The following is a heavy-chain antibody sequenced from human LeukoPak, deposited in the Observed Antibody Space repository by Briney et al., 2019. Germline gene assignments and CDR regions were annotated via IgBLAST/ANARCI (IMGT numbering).Heavy chain of an antibody. J-gene: IGHJ3*02. V-gene: IGHV3-23*01. D-gene: IGHD5-18*01. CDR3: ARARSSYGYGDAFDI. Sequence: GGSLRLSCAASGFTFSSYAMSWVRQAPGKGLEWGSAFSGSGGDTYYADSVKGRFTISRDNSKNTLYLQMNSLRAEDTAVYSCARARSSYGYGDAFDIWGQGTMVTVSS. CDR2: FSGSGGDT. CDR1: GFTFSSYA.